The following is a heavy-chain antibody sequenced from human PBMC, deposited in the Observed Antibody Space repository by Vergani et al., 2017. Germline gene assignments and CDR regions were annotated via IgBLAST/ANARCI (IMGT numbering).Heavy chain of an antibody. CDR3: ARDSPWYFDL. J-gene: IGHJ2*01. Sequence: QVQLQESGPGLVKPSETLSLTCTVSGGSISSYYWSWIRQPPGKGLEWIGYIYCSGSTNYNPSLKSRVTISVDTSKNQFSLKLSSVTAADTAVYYCARDSPWYFDLWGRGTLVTVSS. V-gene: IGHV4-59*01. CDR2: IYCSGST. CDR1: GGSISSYY.